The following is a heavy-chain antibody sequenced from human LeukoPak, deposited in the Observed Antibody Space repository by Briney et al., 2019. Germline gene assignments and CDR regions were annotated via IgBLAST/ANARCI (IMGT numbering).Heavy chain of an antibody. Sequence: PSETLSLTCTVSGGSISSGGYYWSWIRQHPGKGLELIGYIYYSGSTYYNPSLKSRVTISVDTSKNQFSLKLSSVTAADTAVYYCARGRCSSTSCPFDYWGQGTLVTVS. V-gene: IGHV4-31*03. CDR2: IYYSGST. D-gene: IGHD2-2*01. J-gene: IGHJ4*02. CDR1: GGSISSGGYY. CDR3: ARGRCSSTSCPFDY.